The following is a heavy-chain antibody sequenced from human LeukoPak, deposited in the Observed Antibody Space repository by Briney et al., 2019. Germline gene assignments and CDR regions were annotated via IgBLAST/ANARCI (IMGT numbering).Heavy chain of an antibody. CDR1: GSSISSYY. V-gene: IGHV4-59*08. D-gene: IGHD3-10*01. CDR2: IYYSGST. CDR3: ARHYYGSGRTLDY. J-gene: IGHJ4*02. Sequence: PSETLSLTCTVSGSSISSYYWSWIRQPPGKGLEWIGYIYYSGSTNYNPSLKSRVTISVDTSKNQFSLKLSSVTAADTAVYYCARHYYGSGRTLDYWGQGTLAIVSS.